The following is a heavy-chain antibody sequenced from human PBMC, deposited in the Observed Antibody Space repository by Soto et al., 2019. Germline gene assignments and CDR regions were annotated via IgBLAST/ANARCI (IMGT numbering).Heavy chain of an antibody. Sequence: QVQLVESGGGVVQPGRSLRLSCAASGFTFSSYGMHWVRQAPGKGLEWVAVIWYDGSNKYYADSVKGRFTISRDNSKNTLYLQMNSLRAEDTAVYYCASSTYYYDNSGGGYNGMDVWGQGTTVTVSS. J-gene: IGHJ6*02. CDR1: GFTFSSYG. V-gene: IGHV3-33*01. CDR3: ASSTYYYDNSGGGYNGMDV. CDR2: IWYDGSNK. D-gene: IGHD3-22*01.